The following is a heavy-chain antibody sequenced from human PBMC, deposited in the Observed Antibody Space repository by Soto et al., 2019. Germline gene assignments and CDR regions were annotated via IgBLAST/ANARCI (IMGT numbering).Heavy chain of an antibody. CDR2: VSPDHGNA. D-gene: IGHD4-17*01. CDR3: AVTTGY. Sequence: QVRVVQSGAEVKKRGASVKVSCKTSGYTFTDYDINWVRQAPGQGLEWMGWVSPDHGNAGYAQQFQGRVTMTSDTSISTVFMELTNLRSEDTAVYYCAVTTGYWGQGTKVTVSS. J-gene: IGHJ4*02. CDR1: GYTFTDYD. V-gene: IGHV1-8*01.